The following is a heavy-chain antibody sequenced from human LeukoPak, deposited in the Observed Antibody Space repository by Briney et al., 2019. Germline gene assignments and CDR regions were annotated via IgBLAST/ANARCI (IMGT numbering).Heavy chain of an antibody. D-gene: IGHD6-25*01. CDR1: GFTFSSYA. CDR3: AKHPSAGNFDY. V-gene: IGHV3-23*01. CDR2: ISGSGGST. J-gene: IGHJ4*02. Sequence: GGSLRLSCAASGFTFSSYAMSWVRQAPGKGLECLSVISGSGGSTYYADSVKGRFTISRDNSKNTLYLQMNSLRGEDTAVYYCAKHPSAGNFDYWGQGTLVTVSS.